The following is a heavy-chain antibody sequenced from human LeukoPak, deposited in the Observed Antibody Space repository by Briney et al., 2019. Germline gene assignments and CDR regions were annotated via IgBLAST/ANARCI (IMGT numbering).Heavy chain of an antibody. Sequence: PGGSLRLSCAASGFTFSDYYMTWIRQSPGKGLDWVSYINHRGDNVYYADSVKGRFTVSRDNAKNLLYLQMNSLRVEDSAVYYWGLSSFNPGYYWGMDVWGPGTTVSVSS. J-gene: IGHJ6*02. CDR1: GFTFSDYY. D-gene: IGHD2-2*01. V-gene: IGHV3-11*01. CDR2: INHRGDNV. CDR3: GLSSFNPGYYWGMDV.